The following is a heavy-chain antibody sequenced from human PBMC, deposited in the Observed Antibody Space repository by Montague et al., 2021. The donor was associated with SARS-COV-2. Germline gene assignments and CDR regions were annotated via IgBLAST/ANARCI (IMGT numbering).Heavy chain of an antibody. V-gene: IGHV4-39*01. CDR2: IYYSGST. CDR1: GGSLSTPHY. J-gene: IGHJ4*02. CDR3: ATITHGYCTNGVCQPPDY. D-gene: IGHD2-8*01. Sequence: SETLSLTCAVSGGSLSTPHYWSWVRQPPGKGLEWVGSIYYSGSTYYNPSLKSRVTISVDTSKNQFSLKLSSVTAADTAVYYGATITHGYCTNGVCQPPDYWGQGTLVTVSS.